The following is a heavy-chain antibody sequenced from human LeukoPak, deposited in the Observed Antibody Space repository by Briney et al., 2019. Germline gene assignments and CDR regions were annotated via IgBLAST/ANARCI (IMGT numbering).Heavy chain of an antibody. CDR2: IKEDGSEK. V-gene: IGHV3-7*04. CDR3: AREYASSWYRYFDL. Sequence: GGSLRLPCAASGFTFSRYWMTWVRQAPGKGLEWVANIKEDGSEKYFADSVKGRFTISRENAKNSVYLQMNSLRAEDTAVYYCAREYASSWYRYFDLWGRGTLVTVSS. J-gene: IGHJ2*01. CDR1: GFTFSRYW. D-gene: IGHD6-13*01.